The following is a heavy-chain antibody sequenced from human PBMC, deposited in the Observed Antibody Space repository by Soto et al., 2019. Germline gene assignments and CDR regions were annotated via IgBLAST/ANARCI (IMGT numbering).Heavy chain of an antibody. CDR2: IIPIFGTA. J-gene: IGHJ6*02. V-gene: IGHV1-69*13. Sequence: WASVKVSCKASGGTFSSYAISWVRQAPGQGLEWMGGIIPIFGTANYAQKFQGRVTITADESTSTAYMELSSLRSEDTAVYYCAKSSSGYYYEWVYYYYGMDVWGQGTTVTVSS. D-gene: IGHD3-22*01. CDR3: AKSSSGYYYEWVYYYYGMDV. CDR1: GGTFSSYA.